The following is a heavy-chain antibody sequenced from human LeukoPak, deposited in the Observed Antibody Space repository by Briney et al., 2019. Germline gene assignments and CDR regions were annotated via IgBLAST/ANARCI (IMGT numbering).Heavy chain of an antibody. Sequence: GGSLRLSCAAPGFTFSNYGMHWVRQAPGKGLEWVAFISFDGNNKYYADSVKGRFTISRDNSKNTLYLQMNSLRAEETAVCYCAKGLYGSGTYWFDYWGQGTLVTVSS. J-gene: IGHJ4*02. D-gene: IGHD3-10*01. CDR2: ISFDGNNK. V-gene: IGHV3-30*02. CDR1: GFTFSNYG. CDR3: AKGLYGSGTYWFDY.